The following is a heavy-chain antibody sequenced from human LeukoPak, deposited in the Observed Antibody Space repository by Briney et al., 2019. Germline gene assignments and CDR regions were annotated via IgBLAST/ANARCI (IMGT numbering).Heavy chain of an antibody. CDR3: TRHVGATSGRTSVDY. J-gene: IGHJ4*02. V-gene: IGHV3-73*01. Sequence: GGSLRLSCAASGFTFSGSAMHWVRQASGKGLEWVGRIRSKANSYATAYAASVKGRFTISRDDSKNTAYLQMNSLKTEDTAVYYCTRHVGATSGRTSVDYWGQGTLVTVSS. CDR1: GFTFSGSA. D-gene: IGHD1-26*01. CDR2: IRSKANSYAT.